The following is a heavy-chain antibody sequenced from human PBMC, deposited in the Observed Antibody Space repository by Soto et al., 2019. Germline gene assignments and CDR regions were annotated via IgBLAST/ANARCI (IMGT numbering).Heavy chain of an antibody. CDR3: AKATYYYDSSGYFPFDY. CDR2: ISGGGGST. CDR1: GFTFSSYA. V-gene: IGHV3-23*01. J-gene: IGHJ4*02. D-gene: IGHD3-22*01. Sequence: GGSLRLSCAASGFTFSSYAINGVRQSPWNALEWVSAISGGGGSTYYADSVKGRFTISRDSSKNTLCLQMNSLRAEDTAVYYCAKATYYYDSSGYFPFDYWGQGTLVTVSS.